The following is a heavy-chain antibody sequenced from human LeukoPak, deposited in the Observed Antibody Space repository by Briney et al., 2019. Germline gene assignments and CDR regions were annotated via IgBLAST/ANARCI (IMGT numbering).Heavy chain of an antibody. CDR3: ARAPGYCSSTSCYFFGAFDI. Sequence: PSETLSLTCTVSGGSISSYYWSWIRQPPGKGLEWIGYIYYSGSTNYNPSLKSRVTISVDTSKNQFSLKLSSVTAADTAVYYCARAPGYCSSTSCYFFGAFDIWGQGTMATVSS. CDR2: IYYSGST. V-gene: IGHV4-59*01. J-gene: IGHJ3*02. D-gene: IGHD2-2*01. CDR1: GGSISSYY.